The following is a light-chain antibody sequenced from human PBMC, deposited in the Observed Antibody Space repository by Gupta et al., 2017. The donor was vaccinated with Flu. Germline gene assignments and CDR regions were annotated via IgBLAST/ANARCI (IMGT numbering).Light chain of an antibody. CDR2: ENN. CDR1: SSDIANNY. V-gene: IGLV1-51*02. J-gene: IGLJ2*01. Sequence: QSVLTQPPSVSAAPGQKVTIPCSGSSSDIANNYVSWYQQLPGTAPKLLIYENNKRPSGIPDRFSGSKSGTSATLGITGLQTGDEADYYCGTWDSSLSAVVFGGGTKLTVL. CDR3: GTWDSSLSAVV.